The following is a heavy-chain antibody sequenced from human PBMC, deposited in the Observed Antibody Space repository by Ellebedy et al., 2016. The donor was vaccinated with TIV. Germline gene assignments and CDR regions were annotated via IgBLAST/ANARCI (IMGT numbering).Heavy chain of an antibody. Sequence: GESLKISCAASGFTFSSYWMHWVRQAPGKGLVWVSRINSDGSSTSYADSVKGRFTISRDNAKNSLYLQMNSLRAEDTAVYYCARAHHYDILTGYSKPNYYYYYGMDVWGQGTTVTVSS. V-gene: IGHV3-74*01. CDR3: ARAHHYDILTGYSKPNYYYYYGMDV. CDR2: INSDGSST. CDR1: GFTFSSYW. J-gene: IGHJ6*02. D-gene: IGHD3-9*01.